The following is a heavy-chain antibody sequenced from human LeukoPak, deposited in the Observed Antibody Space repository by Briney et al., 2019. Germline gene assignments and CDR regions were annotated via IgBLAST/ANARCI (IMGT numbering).Heavy chain of an antibody. Sequence: GGSLRLSCAVSGFTFSSYSMNWVRQAPGKGLEWVSYISSGSSSIYYADSVKGRFTISRDNAKNSLYLQMNSLRDEDTAVYYCAGGLGSGWYEDYWGQGTLVTVSS. CDR3: AGGLGSGWYEDY. D-gene: IGHD6-19*01. V-gene: IGHV3-48*02. J-gene: IGHJ4*02. CDR1: GFTFSSYS. CDR2: ISSGSSSI.